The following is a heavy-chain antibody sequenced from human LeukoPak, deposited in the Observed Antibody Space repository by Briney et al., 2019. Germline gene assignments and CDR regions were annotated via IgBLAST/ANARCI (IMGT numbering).Heavy chain of an antibody. CDR3: ALRRDGYKYYGMDV. Sequence: TSETLSLTCAVYGGSFSGYYWCWIRQPPGKGLEWIGEINHSGSTNYNPSLKSRVTISVDTSKNQFSLKLSSVTAADTAVYYCALRRDGYKYYGMDVWGQGTTVTVSS. CDR2: INHSGST. V-gene: IGHV4-34*01. J-gene: IGHJ6*02. D-gene: IGHD5-24*01. CDR1: GGSFSGYY.